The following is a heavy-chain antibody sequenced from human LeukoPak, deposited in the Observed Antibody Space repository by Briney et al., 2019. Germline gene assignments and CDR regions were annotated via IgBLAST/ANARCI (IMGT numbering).Heavy chain of an antibody. J-gene: IGHJ6*03. CDR1: GGTFSSYA. D-gene: IGHD6-6*01. V-gene: IGHV1-69*06. Sequence: ASVKVSCKASGGTFSSYAISWVRQAPGQGLEWMGGIIPIFGTANYAQKFQGRVTITADKSTSTAYMELSSLRSEDTAVYYCGIAARPYYYYYYMDVWGKGTTVTVSS. CDR3: GIAARPYYYYYYMDV. CDR2: IIPIFGTA.